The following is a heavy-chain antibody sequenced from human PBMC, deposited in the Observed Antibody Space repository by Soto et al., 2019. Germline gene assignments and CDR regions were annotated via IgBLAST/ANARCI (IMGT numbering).Heavy chain of an antibody. D-gene: IGHD2-15*01. V-gene: IGHV3-23*01. CDR3: AKEGIGWFDP. J-gene: IGHJ5*02. CDR1: GFTFSSYA. Sequence: EVQLLESVGGLVQPGGSLRLSCAASGFTFSSYAMSWVREPHGKGREWVSAISGSGCSTYYADSVKGRFTIAKDNSKNPLYLQLNSLRAEDTAVYYCAKEGIGWFDPWGPGTLVTVSS. CDR2: ISGSGCST.